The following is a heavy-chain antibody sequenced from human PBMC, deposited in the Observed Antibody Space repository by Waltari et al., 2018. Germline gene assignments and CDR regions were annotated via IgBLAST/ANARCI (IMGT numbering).Heavy chain of an antibody. Sequence: QVQLQQWGAGLLKPSQTLSLTCTVSGGSISSGSYYWSWIRQPAGKGLEWIGRIYTSGSTNYNPSLKSRVTISVDTSKNQFSLKLSSVTAADTAVYYCARDKFDFWSGYSTAGGMDVWGQGTTVTVSS. J-gene: IGHJ6*02. D-gene: IGHD3-3*01. CDR2: IYTSGST. V-gene: IGHV4-61*02. CDR1: GGSISSGSYY. CDR3: ARDKFDFWSGYSTAGGMDV.